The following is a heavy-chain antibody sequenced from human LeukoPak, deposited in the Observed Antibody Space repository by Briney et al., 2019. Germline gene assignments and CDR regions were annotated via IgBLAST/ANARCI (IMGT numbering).Heavy chain of an antibody. Sequence: ASVKVSCKASGGTFSSYAISWVRQAPGQGLEWMGGIIPIFGTANYAQKFQGRVTITAYESTSTAYMELSSLRSEDTAVYYCANRHSSGYYSPFDYWGQGTLVTVSS. D-gene: IGHD3-22*01. J-gene: IGHJ4*02. V-gene: IGHV1-69*13. CDR2: IIPIFGTA. CDR3: ANRHSSGYYSPFDY. CDR1: GGTFSSYA.